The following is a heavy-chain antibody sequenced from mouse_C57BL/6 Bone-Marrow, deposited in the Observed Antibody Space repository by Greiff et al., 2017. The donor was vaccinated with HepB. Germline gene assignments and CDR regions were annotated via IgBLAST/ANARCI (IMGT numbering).Heavy chain of an antibody. D-gene: IGHD1-1*01. CDR1: GYTFTSYW. CDR2: IYPGSGST. J-gene: IGHJ4*01. V-gene: IGHV1-55*01. Sequence: QVHVKQSGAELVKPGASVKMSCKASGYTFTSYWITWVKQRPGQGLEWIGDIYPGSGSTNYNEKFKSKATLTVDTSSSTAYMQLSSLTSEDSAVYYSARSVITTVVVDYWGQGTSVTVSS. CDR3: ARSVITTVVVDY.